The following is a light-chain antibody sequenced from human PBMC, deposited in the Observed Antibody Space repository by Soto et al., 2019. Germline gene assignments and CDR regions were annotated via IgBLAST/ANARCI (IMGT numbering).Light chain of an antibody. CDR3: QQTYSTPPT. CDR1: QSISTY. J-gene: IGKJ1*01. Sequence: DIQMTQSPSYLSASVGDLFTITCRASQSISTYLNWYQQKAGLAPKLLSYAASSLQSGVPSRFSGSGAGTEFTLTISSLQPEDVATDYCQQTYSTPPTFGQGTGGDQ. V-gene: IGKV1-39*01. CDR2: AAS.